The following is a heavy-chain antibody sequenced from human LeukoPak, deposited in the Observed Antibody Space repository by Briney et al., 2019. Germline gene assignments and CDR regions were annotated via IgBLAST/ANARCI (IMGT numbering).Heavy chain of an antibody. D-gene: IGHD4-17*01. Sequence: ASVKVSYKASVYTFTGYHMHWVRQAPGQEVQWMGFINPHIGVTILAQEFKGRVIMSRDASFSTAYIQMNSLRSDDTAVYYCARGGGYGDPLGLYWGQGTLVPVS. CDR3: ARGGGYGDPLGLY. J-gene: IGHJ4*02. V-gene: IGHV1-2*02. CDR2: INPHIGVT. CDR1: VYTFTGYH.